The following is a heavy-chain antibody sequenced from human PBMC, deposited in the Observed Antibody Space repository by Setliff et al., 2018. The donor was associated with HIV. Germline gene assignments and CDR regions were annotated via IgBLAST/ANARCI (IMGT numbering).Heavy chain of an antibody. CDR1: GFTFSIYS. Sequence: GGSLRLSCAASGFTFSIYSMNWVRQAPGKGLEWVSYISSSSSTIYYADSVRGRFTISRDNAKNFLYLQMNSLRAEDTAVYYCAKRGGATHPDAFDMWGQGTLVTVSS. V-gene: IGHV3-48*01. CDR3: AKRGGATHPDAFDM. J-gene: IGHJ3*02. D-gene: IGHD3-16*01. CDR2: ISSSSSTI.